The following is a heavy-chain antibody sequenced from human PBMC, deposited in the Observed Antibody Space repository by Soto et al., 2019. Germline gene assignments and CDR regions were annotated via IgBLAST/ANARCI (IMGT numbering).Heavy chain of an antibody. CDR1: GGSISSYY. Sequence: QVQLQESGPGLVKPSETLSLTCTVSGGSISSYYWSWIRQPPGKGLEWIGYIYYSGSTNYNPSLKSRVPISVDTYKNQCSLKLSSVTAADTAVYYCARVWGGAFDIWGQGTMVTVSS. D-gene: IGHD3-10*01. CDR3: ARVWGGAFDI. J-gene: IGHJ3*02. CDR2: IYYSGST. V-gene: IGHV4-59*01.